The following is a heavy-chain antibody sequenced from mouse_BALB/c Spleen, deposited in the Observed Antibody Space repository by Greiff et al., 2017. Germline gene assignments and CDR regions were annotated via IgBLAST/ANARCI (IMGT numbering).Heavy chain of an antibody. J-gene: IGHJ4*01. CDR2: ISYSGST. Sequence: EVKLQESGPGLVKPSQSLSLTCTVTGYSITSDYAWNWIRQFPGNQLEWMGYISYSGSTSYNPSLKSRISITRDTSKNQFFLQLNSVTTEDTATYYCARSYNREAMDYWGQGTSVTVSS. V-gene: IGHV3-2*02. CDR1: GYSITSDYA. D-gene: IGHD1-1*01. CDR3: ARSYNREAMDY.